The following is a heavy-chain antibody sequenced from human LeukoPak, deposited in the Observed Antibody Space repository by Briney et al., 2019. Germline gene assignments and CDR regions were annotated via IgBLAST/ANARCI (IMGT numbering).Heavy chain of an antibody. CDR1: GFTFSDYH. V-gene: IGHV3-11*01. J-gene: IGHJ5*02. CDR2: ITSSGGTT. CDR3: AKGRTASP. D-gene: IGHD1/OR15-1a*01. Sequence: NPGGSLRLSCVASGFTFSDYHMSWLRQAPGKGLEYVSYITSSGGTTYYVDSVKGRFTISRDNAKNSVYLQMSSLRAADTALYYCAKGRTASPWGQGTPVTVSS.